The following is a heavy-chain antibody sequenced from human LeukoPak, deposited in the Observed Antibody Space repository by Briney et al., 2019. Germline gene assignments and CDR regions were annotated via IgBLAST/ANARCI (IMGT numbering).Heavy chain of an antibody. CDR1: GYTFTGYY. J-gene: IGHJ4*02. V-gene: IGHV1-2*02. Sequence: ASVTVSCKASGYTFTGYYMHWVRQAPGQGLEWMGWINPNSGGTNYAQKFQGRVTTTRDTSISTAYMELSRLRSDDSAVYYCARLVGGPYGYWGQGTLVTVSS. D-gene: IGHD2-8*02. CDR2: INPNSGGT. CDR3: ARLVGGPYGY.